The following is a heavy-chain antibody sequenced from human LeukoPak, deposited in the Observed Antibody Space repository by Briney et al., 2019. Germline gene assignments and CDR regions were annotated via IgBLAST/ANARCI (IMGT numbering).Heavy chain of an antibody. J-gene: IGHJ4*02. V-gene: IGHV1-18*01. CDR1: GYTFTSYG. Sequence: ASVKVSCKASGYTFTSYGISWVRQAPGQGLQWMGWISAYNGNTNYAQKLQGRVTMTTDTSTSTVYMEVRSLRSDDTAVYYCARAGTTLLLDYWGQGTLVTVSS. CDR3: ARAGTTLLLDY. D-gene: IGHD4-11*01. CDR2: ISAYNGNT.